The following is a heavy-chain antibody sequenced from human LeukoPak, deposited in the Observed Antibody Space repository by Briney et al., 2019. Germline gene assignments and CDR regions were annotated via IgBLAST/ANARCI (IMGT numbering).Heavy chain of an antibody. CDR3: ARDSGFSGAQRGEY. J-gene: IGHJ4*02. D-gene: IGHD5-24*01. CDR1: GFTFSSYS. V-gene: IGHV3-21*01. Sequence: GGSLRLSCAASGFTFSSYSMNWVRQAPGKGLEWVSSISSSSSYIYYADSVKGRFTISRDNAKNTLYLQMNSLRAEDTAVYYCARDSGFSGAQRGEYWGQGTLVTVSS. CDR2: ISSSSSYI.